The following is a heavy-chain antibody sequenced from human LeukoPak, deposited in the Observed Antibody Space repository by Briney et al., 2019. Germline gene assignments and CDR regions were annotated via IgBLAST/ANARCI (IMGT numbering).Heavy chain of an antibody. CDR3: AREGGAYCSGGSCHRYRAFDI. CDR1: GYTFTSYY. Sequence: ASVKVSCKASGYTFTSYYMHWVRQAPGQGLEWMGIINPSGGSTNYAQKLQGRVTMTTDTSTSTAYMELRSLRSDDTAVYYCAREGGAYCSGGSCHRYRAFDIWGQGTMVTVSS. D-gene: IGHD2-15*01. J-gene: IGHJ3*02. CDR2: INPSGGST. V-gene: IGHV1-46*01.